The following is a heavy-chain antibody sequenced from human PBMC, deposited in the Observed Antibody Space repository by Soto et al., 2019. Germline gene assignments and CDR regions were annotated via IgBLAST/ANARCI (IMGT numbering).Heavy chain of an antibody. CDR3: ARIRRGYCSGGSCYHPPRPSDY. V-gene: IGHV2-26*01. J-gene: IGHJ4*02. CDR2: IFSNDEK. D-gene: IGHD2-15*01. Sequence: SGPTLVNPTETLTLTCTVSGFSLSNARMGVSWIRQPPGKALEWLAHIFSNDEKSYSTSLKSRLTISKDTSKSQVVLTMTNMDPVDTATYYCARIRRGYCSGGSCYHPPRPSDYWGQGTLVTVSS. CDR1: GFSLSNARMG.